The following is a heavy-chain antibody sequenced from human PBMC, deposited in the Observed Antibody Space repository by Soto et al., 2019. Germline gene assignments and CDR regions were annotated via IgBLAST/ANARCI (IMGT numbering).Heavy chain of an antibody. CDR2: IWYDGSNK. CDR3: AREDRSLTFDY. V-gene: IGHV3-33*01. Sequence: QVQLVESGGGVVQPGRSLRLSCAASGFTFSSYGMHWVRQAPGKGLEWVAVIWYDGSNKYYADSVKGRFTISRDNSRNTLSLQINSLRGEDTAVYYCAREDRSLTFDYWGQGTLVTVSS. CDR1: GFTFSSYG. J-gene: IGHJ4*02. D-gene: IGHD6-13*01.